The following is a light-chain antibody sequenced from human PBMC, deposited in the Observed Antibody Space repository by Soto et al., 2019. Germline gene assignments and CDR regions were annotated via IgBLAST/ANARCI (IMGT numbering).Light chain of an antibody. J-gene: IGKJ1*01. V-gene: IGKV3-20*01. Sequence: DIVLTQSPGTLSLSPGERATLSCRASQSVGSAYLAWYQHKPGQAPRLLIYGTSSRATGIADRFTGSGSGTDSPLPISRLEPEDFAVYYCQQYAGSRWTFGQGTKV. CDR1: QSVGSAY. CDR3: QQYAGSRWT. CDR2: GTS.